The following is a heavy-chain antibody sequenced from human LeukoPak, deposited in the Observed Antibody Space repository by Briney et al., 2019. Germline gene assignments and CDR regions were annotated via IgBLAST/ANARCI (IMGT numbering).Heavy chain of an antibody. CDR3: ARGRGIAAAGSFDY. J-gene: IGHJ4*02. Sequence: IPSETLSLTCAVHGGSFSGYYWSWIRQPPGKGLEWIGEINHSGSTNYNPSLKSRVTISVDTSKNQFSLKLSSVTAADTAVYYCARGRGIAAAGSFDYWGQGTLVTVSS. V-gene: IGHV4-34*01. D-gene: IGHD6-13*01. CDR2: INHSGST. CDR1: GGSFSGYY.